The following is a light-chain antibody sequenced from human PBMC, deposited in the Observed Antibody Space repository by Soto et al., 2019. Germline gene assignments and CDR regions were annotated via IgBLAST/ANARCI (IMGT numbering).Light chain of an antibody. CDR3: QQRGNLPLT. CDR2: DAS. CDR1: QSVSSY. Sequence: EIVLTQSPATLSLSPGERATLSCRASQSVSSYLAWYQQKPGQTPRLLISDASNRATGIPARFSGRGSGTDFTLTISSLEPEDFAVYYCQQRGNLPLTFGQGTKVEIK. V-gene: IGKV3-11*01. J-gene: IGKJ1*01.